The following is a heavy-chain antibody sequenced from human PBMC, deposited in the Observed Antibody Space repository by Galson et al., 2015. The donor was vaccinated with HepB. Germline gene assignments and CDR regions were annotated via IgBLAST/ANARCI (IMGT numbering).Heavy chain of an antibody. CDR1: GFTFSSYG. Sequence: SLRLSCAASGFTFSSYGMHWVRQAPGKGLEWVAVISYDGSNKYYADSVKGRFTISRDNSKNTLYLQMNSLRAEDTAVYYCANSDYWGQGTLVTVSS. V-gene: IGHV3-30*18. CDR2: ISYDGSNK. CDR3: ANSDY. J-gene: IGHJ4*02.